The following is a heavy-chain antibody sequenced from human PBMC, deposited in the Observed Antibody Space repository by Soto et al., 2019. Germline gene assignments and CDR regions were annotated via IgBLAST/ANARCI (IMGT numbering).Heavy chain of an antibody. D-gene: IGHD2-8*01. Sequence: KPSETLSLTCAVYGGSFSGYYWSWIRQPPGKGLEWIGEINHSGNINYNPSLKSRVTISVDTSKNQFSLKLRSVTAADTAVYYCARGNGMMLTVQGDAPDKYYLDSWSQGTLVTVS. CDR2: INHSGNI. CDR1: GGSFSGYY. CDR3: ARGNGMMLTVQGDAPDKYYLDS. J-gene: IGHJ4*02. V-gene: IGHV4-34*01.